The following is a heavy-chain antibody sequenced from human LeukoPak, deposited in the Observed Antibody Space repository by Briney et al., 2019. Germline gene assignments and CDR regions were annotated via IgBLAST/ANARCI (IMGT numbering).Heavy chain of an antibody. J-gene: IGHJ4*02. CDR1: GFTFSSYA. D-gene: IGHD6-13*01. CDR2: ISGSGGST. Sequence: GGSLRLSCAASGFTFSSYAMSWVRQAPGKGLEWVSVISGSGGSTYYADSVKGRFTISRDNSKNTMYLQMNSLRAEGTAVYYCAKGKAVSYSSSWSDYWGQGTLVTVSS. CDR3: AKGKAVSYSSSWSDY. V-gene: IGHV3-23*01.